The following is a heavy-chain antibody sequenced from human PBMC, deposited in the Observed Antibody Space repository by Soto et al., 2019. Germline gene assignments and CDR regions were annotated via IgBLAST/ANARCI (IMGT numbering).Heavy chain of an antibody. CDR2: IHHSGST. V-gene: IGHV4-38-2*01. Sequence: SETLSLTCAVSGYSISSGYYWGWIRQPPGKGLVWIGSIHHSGSTYQNPSLKSRVTISVDTSKNQFSLKLSSVAAPDTAIYYCVTTRGIAVGGSFDHWGQGTLVTVSS. D-gene: IGHD6-13*01. CDR3: VTTRGIAVGGSFDH. J-gene: IGHJ5*02. CDR1: GYSISSGYY.